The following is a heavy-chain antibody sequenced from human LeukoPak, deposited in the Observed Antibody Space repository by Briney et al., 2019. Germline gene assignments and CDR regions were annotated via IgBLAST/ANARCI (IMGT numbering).Heavy chain of an antibody. V-gene: IGHV4-59*01. CDR3: ARDLGQWLVKYYFDY. D-gene: IGHD6-19*01. J-gene: IGHJ4*02. Sequence: SETLSLTCTVSGGSISSYYWSWIRQPPGKGLEWIGYIYYSGSTNYNPSLKSRVTVSVDTSKNQFSLKLSSVTAADTAVYYCARDLGQWLVKYYFDYWGQGTLVTVSS. CDR1: GGSISSYY. CDR2: IYYSGST.